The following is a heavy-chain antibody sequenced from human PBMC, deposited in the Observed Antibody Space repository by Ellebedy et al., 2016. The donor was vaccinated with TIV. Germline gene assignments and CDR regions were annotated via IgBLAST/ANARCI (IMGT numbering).Heavy chain of an antibody. CDR3: ARRGWNGLGWFNP. V-gene: IGHV4-34*01. J-gene: IGHJ5*02. D-gene: IGHD1-1*01. CDR2: INHSGST. CDR1: GGSFSGYY. Sequence: SETLSLXXAVYGGSFSGYYWSWIRQPPGKGLEWIGEINHSGSTNYNPSLKSRVTISVDTSKNQFSLKLSSVTAADTAVYYCARRGWNGLGWFNPWGQGTLVTVSS.